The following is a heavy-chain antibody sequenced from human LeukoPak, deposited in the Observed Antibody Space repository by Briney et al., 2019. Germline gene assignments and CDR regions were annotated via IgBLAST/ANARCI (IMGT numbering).Heavy chain of an antibody. CDR3: GRGGGGVDY. CDR1: GFTFSNHW. V-gene: IGHV3-7*01. D-gene: IGHD3-16*01. J-gene: IGHJ4*02. CDR2: IKVDGSDK. Sequence: GGSLRLSCVASGFTFSNHWMSWVRQAPGKGLEWVANIKVDGSDKYYVDSVKGRFTISRDNAENSLYLQMNSLRAEDSAVYYCGRGGGGVDYWGQGTLVTVSS.